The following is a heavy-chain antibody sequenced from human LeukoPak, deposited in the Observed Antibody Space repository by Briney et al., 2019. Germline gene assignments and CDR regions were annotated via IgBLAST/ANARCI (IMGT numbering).Heavy chain of an antibody. V-gene: IGHV4-39*07. CDR1: GGSISSSSYY. CDR3: ARVSGYMGY. Sequence: SETLSLTCTVSGGSISSSSYYWGWIRQPPGKGLEWIGSIYYSGSTYYNPSLKSRVTISVDTSKNQFSLKLSSVTAADTAVYYCARVSGYMGYWGQGTLDTVSS. J-gene: IGHJ4*02. CDR2: IYYSGST. D-gene: IGHD5-12*01.